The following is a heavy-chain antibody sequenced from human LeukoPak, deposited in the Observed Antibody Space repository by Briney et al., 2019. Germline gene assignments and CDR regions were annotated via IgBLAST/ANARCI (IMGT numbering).Heavy chain of an antibody. D-gene: IGHD2-2*01. CDR2: ISTSGNTK. CDR3: AGPTCLRGAYCSTNF. CDR1: GFIFSGYE. J-gene: IGHJ4*02. V-gene: IGHV3-48*03. Sequence: GGSLRLSCAASGFIFSGYEMHWVRQAPGKGLEWVSCISTSGNTKYYADSVKGRFTISRDNARNSLYLQMSSLRAEDTAVYYCAGPTCLRGAYCSTNFWGQGTLVTVSS.